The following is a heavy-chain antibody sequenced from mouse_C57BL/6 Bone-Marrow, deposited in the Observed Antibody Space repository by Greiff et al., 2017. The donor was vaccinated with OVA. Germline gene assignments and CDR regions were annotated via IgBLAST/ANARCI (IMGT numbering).Heavy chain of an antibody. Sequence: QVQLQQSGAELARPGASVKLSCKASGYTFTSYGISWVKQRTGQGLEWIGEIYPRSGNTYYNEKFKGKATLTADKSSSTAYMELRSLTSEDSAVYFCARKGLWRYYFDYWGQGTTLTVSS. J-gene: IGHJ2*01. V-gene: IGHV1-81*01. D-gene: IGHD1-1*02. CDR3: ARKGLWRYYFDY. CDR1: GYTFTSYG. CDR2: IYPRSGNT.